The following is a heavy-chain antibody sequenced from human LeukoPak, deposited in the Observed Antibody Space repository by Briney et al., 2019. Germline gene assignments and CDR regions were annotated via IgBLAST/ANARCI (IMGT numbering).Heavy chain of an antibody. J-gene: IGHJ6*03. CDR2: VNQDGSQK. D-gene: IGHD6-13*01. CDR1: GFTFSSSW. CDR3: AKNAQQLFYYMDV. V-gene: IGHV3-7*01. Sequence: PGGSLRLSCVDSGFTFSSSWMSWVRQAPGRGLEWVANVNQDGSQKDYVDSVKGRFTISRDNAKNSLYLQMNSLRVEDTAVYYCAKNAQQLFYYMDVWGKGTTVTVSS.